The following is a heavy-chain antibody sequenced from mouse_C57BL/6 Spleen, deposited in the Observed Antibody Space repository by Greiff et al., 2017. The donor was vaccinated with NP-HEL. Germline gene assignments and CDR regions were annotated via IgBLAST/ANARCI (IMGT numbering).Heavy chain of an antibody. CDR2: IDPSDSYT. Sequence: QVQLQQPGAELVMPGASVKLSYKASGYTFTSYWMHWVKQRPGQGLEWIGEIDPSDSYTNYNQKFKGKSTLTVDKSSSTAYMQLSSLTSEDSAVYYCARGIPYYYGSSVYAMDYWGQGTSVTVSS. CDR3: ARGIPYYYGSSVYAMDY. D-gene: IGHD1-1*01. V-gene: IGHV1-69*01. J-gene: IGHJ4*01. CDR1: GYTFTSYW.